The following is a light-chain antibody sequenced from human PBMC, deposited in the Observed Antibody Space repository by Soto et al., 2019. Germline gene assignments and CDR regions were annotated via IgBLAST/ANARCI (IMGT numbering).Light chain of an antibody. CDR1: SSDVGGYNY. J-gene: IGLJ1*01. CDR2: DVT. V-gene: IGLV2-14*01. Sequence: QSALTQPASVSGSPGQSIAISCTGTSSDVGGYNYVSWYQQHPGKAPKLIIYDVTNRPSGVSNRLSGSKSGNTASLTISGLQAEDEADYYCSSYTSSSTYVFGTGTNVTVL. CDR3: SSYTSSSTYV.